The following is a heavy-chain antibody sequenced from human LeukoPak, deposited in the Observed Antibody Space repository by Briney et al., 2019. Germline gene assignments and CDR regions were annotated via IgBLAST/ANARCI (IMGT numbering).Heavy chain of an antibody. Sequence: SETLSLTCTVSGGSISSSSFYWGSIRQPPGKGLEWIGGTNYNGRTTYNPSLKRRGTITAVPSKNQFSPNLSSVTAADTAVYYFSGQPTPMERYAFGVWGQGTMVTVSS. CDR2: TNYNGRT. D-gene: IGHD1-26*01. CDR1: GGSISSSSFY. CDR3: SGQPTPMERYAFGV. J-gene: IGHJ3*01. V-gene: IGHV4-39*01.